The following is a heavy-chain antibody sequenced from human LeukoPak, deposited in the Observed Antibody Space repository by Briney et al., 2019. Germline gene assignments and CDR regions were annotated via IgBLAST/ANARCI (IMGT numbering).Heavy chain of an antibody. V-gene: IGHV3-21*01. J-gene: IGHJ4*02. Sequence: GSLRLSCAVSGFTFSSYSMNWVRRAPGKGLEWVSSISSSSSYIYYADSVKGRFTISGDNAKHSLFLQMNSLRAEDTAVYYCARVFPGYSYGYLVDYWGQGTLVTVPS. D-gene: IGHD5-18*01. CDR2: ISSSSSYI. CDR1: GFTFSSYS. CDR3: ARVFPGYSYGYLVDY.